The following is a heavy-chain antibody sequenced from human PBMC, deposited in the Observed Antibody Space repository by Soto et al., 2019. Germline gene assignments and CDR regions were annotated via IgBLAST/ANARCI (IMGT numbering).Heavy chain of an antibody. D-gene: IGHD2-15*01. CDR1: GGSISSSSYY. CDR2: IYYRGNT. V-gene: IGHV4-39*02. CDR3: AREGGGYCSGGSCQVDY. Sequence: SETLSLTCTVSGGSISSSSYYWGWIRQPPGKGLEWIGSIYYRGNTYYNPSLKSRVTISVDTSKNQFSLRLSSVTAADTAVYYCAREGGGYCSGGSCQVDYWGQGTLVTVS. J-gene: IGHJ4*02.